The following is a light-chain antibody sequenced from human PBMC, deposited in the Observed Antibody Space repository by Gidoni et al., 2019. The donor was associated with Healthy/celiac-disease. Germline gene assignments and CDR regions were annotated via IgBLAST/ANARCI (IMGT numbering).Light chain of an antibody. CDR2: DAS. J-gene: IGKJ4*01. V-gene: IGKV3D-20*01. CDR1: QRVTNRY. Sequence: EIVLTQSTATLSFSPGERATLSCGARQRVTNRYLAWYQQKPGLAPRLLIYDASSRATGIPDRFSGSGSGTDFTLTISRLEPEDFAVYFCQQYGTSPLTFGGGTKVEIK. CDR3: QQYGTSPLT.